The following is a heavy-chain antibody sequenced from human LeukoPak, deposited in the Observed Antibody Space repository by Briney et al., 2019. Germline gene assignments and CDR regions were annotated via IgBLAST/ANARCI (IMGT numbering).Heavy chain of an antibody. CDR3: ATKRNYYDSSGYYYYFDY. J-gene: IGHJ4*02. CDR1: GYTLTELS. Sequence: ASVKVSCKVSGYTLTELSMHWLRQAPGKGLEWMGGFDPEDGETIYAQKFQGRVTMTEDTSTDTAYMELSSLRSEDTAVYYCATKRNYYDSSGYYYYFDYWGQGTLVTVSS. V-gene: IGHV1-24*01. CDR2: FDPEDGET. D-gene: IGHD3-22*01.